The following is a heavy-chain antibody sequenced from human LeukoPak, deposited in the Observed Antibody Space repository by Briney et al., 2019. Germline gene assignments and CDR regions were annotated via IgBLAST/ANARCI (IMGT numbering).Heavy chain of an antibody. V-gene: IGHV3-30*18. CDR1: GFTFSSYG. CDR2: ISYDGSNK. D-gene: IGHD3-22*01. Sequence: GRSLRLSCAASGFTFSSYGMHWVRQAPGKGLEWVAVISYDGSNKYYADSVKGRFIISRDNSKNTLYLQMNSLRAEDTAVYYCAKGPKRAQQWLFGGGFDPWGQGTPVTVSS. J-gene: IGHJ5*02. CDR3: AKGPKRAQQWLFGGGFDP.